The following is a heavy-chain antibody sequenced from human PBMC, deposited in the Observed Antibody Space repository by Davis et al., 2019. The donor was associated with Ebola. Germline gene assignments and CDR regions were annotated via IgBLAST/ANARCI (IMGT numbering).Heavy chain of an antibody. J-gene: IGHJ4*02. Sequence: GGSLRLSCAASGFTFSSSGMHWVRQAPGKGLEWVANIKQDGSEKHYVDSVKGRFTISRDNAKNSLYLQMNSLRAEDTAVYYCARAEYQPYYFDYWGQGTPVTVSS. V-gene: IGHV3-7*01. D-gene: IGHD2-2*01. CDR1: GFTFSSSG. CDR2: IKQDGSEK. CDR3: ARAEYQPYYFDY.